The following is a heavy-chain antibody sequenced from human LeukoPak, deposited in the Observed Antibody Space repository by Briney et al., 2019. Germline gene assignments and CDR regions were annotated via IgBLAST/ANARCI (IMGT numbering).Heavy chain of an antibody. CDR3: ARDLSSSSLDY. CDR2: IRAYNGNT. CDR1: GYTFTSYG. D-gene: IGHD6-6*01. V-gene: IGHV1-18*01. J-gene: IGHJ4*02. Sequence: GASVKLSCKASGYTFTSYGISWVRQAPGQGLEWMGCIRAYNGNTNYAQKLQGRVTMTTDTSTSTAYMELRSLRSDDTAVYYCARDLSSSSLDYWGQGTLVTVSS.